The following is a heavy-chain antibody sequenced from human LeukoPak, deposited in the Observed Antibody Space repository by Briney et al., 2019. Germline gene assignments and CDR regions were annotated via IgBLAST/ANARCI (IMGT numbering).Heavy chain of an antibody. V-gene: IGHV3-48*02. J-gene: IGHJ5*02. D-gene: IGHD2-2*01. CDR3: ARDFSRFCSSSSCANWFDP. Sequence: GGSLRLSCIASGFTFSDFGMGWVRQAPGKGLEWVSYISISARTIYYIDSVKGRFTISRDNAKNSLYLQMNSLRDEDTAVYYCARDFSRFCSSSSCANWFDPWGQGTLVTVSS. CDR2: ISISARTI. CDR1: GFTFSDFG.